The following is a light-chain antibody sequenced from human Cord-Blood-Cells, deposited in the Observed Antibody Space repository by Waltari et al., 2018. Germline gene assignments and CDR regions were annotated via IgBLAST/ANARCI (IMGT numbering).Light chain of an antibody. J-gene: IGKJ1*01. CDR3: MQALQTPT. CDR2: LGS. CDR1: QSLLHSNGYNY. V-gene: IGKV2-28*01. Sequence: DIVMTQSPLSLPVTPGEPASISCRSCQSLLHSNGYNYLDWYLQKPGQSPQLLIYLGSNRASGVPDRFSGSGSGTDFTLKISRVEAEDVGVYYCMQALQTPTFGQGTKVEIK.